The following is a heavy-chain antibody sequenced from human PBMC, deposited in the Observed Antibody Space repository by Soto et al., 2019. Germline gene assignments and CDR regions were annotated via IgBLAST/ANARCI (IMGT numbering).Heavy chain of an antibody. D-gene: IGHD2-2*01. V-gene: IGHV5-51*01. J-gene: IGHJ6*02. CDR1: GYSFTNYW. CDR2: IYPGDSDT. CDR3: ARPRQYCTSKICLAHYYYTLDV. Sequence: PWESLKISCKATGYSFTNYWIGWVRQMPGKGLEWMGTIYPGDSDTRYGPAFEGQVTISADKSITTAYLQWSSLKASDTAVYFCARPRQYCTSKICLAHYYYTLDVWGQGTTVTVSS.